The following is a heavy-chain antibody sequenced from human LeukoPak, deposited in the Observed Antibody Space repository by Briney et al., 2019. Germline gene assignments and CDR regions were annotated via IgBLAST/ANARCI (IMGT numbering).Heavy chain of an antibody. CDR3: AGEGRDGYRIGAFDI. J-gene: IGHJ3*02. CDR1: GFTFSDYY. V-gene: IGHV3-69-1*01. Sequence: GGSLRLSCAASGFTFSDYYMNWVPQAPGKGLEWVSSISSSSTIYYADSVKGRFTISRDNAKNSLYLQMNSLRAEDTAVYYCAGEGRDGYRIGAFDIWGQGTMVTVSS. CDR2: ISSSSTI. D-gene: IGHD5-24*01.